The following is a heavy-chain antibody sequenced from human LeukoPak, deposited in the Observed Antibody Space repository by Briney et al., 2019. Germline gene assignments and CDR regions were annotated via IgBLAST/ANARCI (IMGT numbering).Heavy chain of an antibody. CDR2: VYSSGST. CDR1: GGSINSNTYY. Sequence: SETLSLTCTVSGGSINSNTYYWGWIRQPPGKGLEWIGSVYSSGSTYYNPSLESRVTISVDTSKNQFSLKLSSVTAADTAVYYCARDRAYYDSSGYFLPDYWGQGTLVTVSS. V-gene: IGHV4-39*07. CDR3: ARDRAYYDSSGYFLPDY. D-gene: IGHD3-22*01. J-gene: IGHJ4*02.